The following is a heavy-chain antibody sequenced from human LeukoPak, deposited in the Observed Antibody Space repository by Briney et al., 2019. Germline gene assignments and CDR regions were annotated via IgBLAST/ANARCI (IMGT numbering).Heavy chain of an antibody. CDR2: INSDGSST. CDR3: ARPLGERNYFDY. Sequence: GGSLRLSCAASGFTFSSFAMTWVRQAPGKGLVWVSRINSDGSSTSYADSVKGRFTISRDNAKNTLYLQMNSLRAEDTAVYYCARPLGERNYFDYWGQGTLVTVSS. D-gene: IGHD3-16*01. J-gene: IGHJ4*02. CDR1: GFTFSSFA. V-gene: IGHV3-74*01.